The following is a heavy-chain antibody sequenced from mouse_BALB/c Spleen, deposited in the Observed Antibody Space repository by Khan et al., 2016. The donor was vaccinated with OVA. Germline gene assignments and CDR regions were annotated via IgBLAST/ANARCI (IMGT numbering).Heavy chain of an antibody. CDR3: ARGGYGSPFAY. V-gene: IGHV1S127*01. CDR1: GYTFTSFW. J-gene: IGHJ3*01. D-gene: IGHD1-1*01. Sequence: QVQLQQSGPELVRPGASVKMSCEASGYTFTSFWIHWVKQRPGQGLDWIGMIDPSKSETRLNQKFKDKATLNVDKSSTTAYMQLSRLPSEDSAVYYCARGGYGSPFAYWGQGALVTVSA. CDR2: IDPSKSET.